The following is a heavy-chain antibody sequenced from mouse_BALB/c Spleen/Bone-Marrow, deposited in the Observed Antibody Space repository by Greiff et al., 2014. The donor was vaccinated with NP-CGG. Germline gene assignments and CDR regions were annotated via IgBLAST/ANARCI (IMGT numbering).Heavy chain of an antibody. Sequence: EVKLQESGAEPVKPGASVKLSCTASGFNIKDTYMHWVKQRPEQGLEWIGRIDPANGNTKYDPKFQGKATITADTSSNTAYLQLSSLTSEDIAVYYCARNYGYGKSFAYWGQGTLVTVSA. J-gene: IGHJ3*01. CDR2: IDPANGNT. D-gene: IGHD2-2*01. V-gene: IGHV14-3*02. CDR1: GFNIKDTY. CDR3: ARNYGYGKSFAY.